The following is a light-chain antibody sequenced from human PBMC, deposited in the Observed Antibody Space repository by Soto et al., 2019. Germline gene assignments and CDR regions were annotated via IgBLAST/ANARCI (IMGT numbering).Light chain of an antibody. CDR3: QQVNSYPRT. Sequence: IQLTQSPSSLSASVGDRVTITCRASQDISSYLAWYQQKPGKAPKLLISAASTLQSGVPSRSSGRGSGTDFTLTISSLQPEDFATYYCQQVNSYPRTFGQGAKVEIK. CDR2: AAS. J-gene: IGKJ1*01. CDR1: QDISSY. V-gene: IGKV1-9*01.